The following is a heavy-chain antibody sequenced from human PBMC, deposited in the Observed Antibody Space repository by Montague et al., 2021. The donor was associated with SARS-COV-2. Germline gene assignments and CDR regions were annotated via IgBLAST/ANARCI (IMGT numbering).Heavy chain of an antibody. J-gene: IGHJ6*02. D-gene: IGHD4-17*01. Sequence: SETLSLTCAVYGGSFSGYYWSWIRQPPGKGLEWIGEINHSGSTNYNPSLKNRVTISVDTSKNQFSLELSSVTAADTAVYYCARALPVTTFFYSYYGMDVWGQGTTVTVSS. CDR1: GGSFSGYY. V-gene: IGHV4-34*01. CDR2: INHSGST. CDR3: ARALPVTTFFYSYYGMDV.